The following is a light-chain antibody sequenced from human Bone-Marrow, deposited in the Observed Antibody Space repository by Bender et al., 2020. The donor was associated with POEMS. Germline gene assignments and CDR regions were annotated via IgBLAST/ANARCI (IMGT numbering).Light chain of an antibody. Sequence: QSALTQPASVSGSPGQSITISCTGTSSDVGSYNLVSWYQQHPGKAPKLMIFEVTKRPSGVPDRFSGAKSGDAASLTISGLQAEDEADYYCCSYVGGGPFGDVAFGGGTKVTVL. CDR3: CSYVGGGPFGDVA. J-gene: IGLJ2*01. CDR2: EVT. CDR1: SSDVGSYNL. V-gene: IGLV2-23*02.